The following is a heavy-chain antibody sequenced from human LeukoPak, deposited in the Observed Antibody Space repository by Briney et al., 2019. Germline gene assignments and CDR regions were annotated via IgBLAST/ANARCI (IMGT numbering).Heavy chain of an antibody. CDR2: IYWDDDR. Sequence: ESGPTLVNPTQTLTLTCTFSGFSLSTTRVGVGWIRQPPGKALEWLALIYWDDDRRYSPSLKSRLTITKDASKNQVVLTMTNMDPVDTATYYCAHRRPIVGATGAFDYWGQGTLVTVSS. D-gene: IGHD1-26*01. V-gene: IGHV2-5*02. CDR1: GFSLSTTRVG. CDR3: AHRRPIVGATGAFDY. J-gene: IGHJ4*02.